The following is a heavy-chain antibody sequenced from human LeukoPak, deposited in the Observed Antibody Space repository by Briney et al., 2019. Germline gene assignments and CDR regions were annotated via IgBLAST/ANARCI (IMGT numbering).Heavy chain of an antibody. CDR2: IYYNGST. J-gene: IGHJ4*02. CDR3: ASLDSVATTLDY. V-gene: IGHV4-59*01. D-gene: IGHD5-12*01. CDR1: GGSISSYY. Sequence: SETLSLTCTVSGGSISSYYWSWIRQPPGKGLEWIGYIYYNGSTNYNPSLKSRVTISVDTSKNQFSLKLSSVTAADTAVYYCASLDSVATTLDYWGQGTLVTVSS.